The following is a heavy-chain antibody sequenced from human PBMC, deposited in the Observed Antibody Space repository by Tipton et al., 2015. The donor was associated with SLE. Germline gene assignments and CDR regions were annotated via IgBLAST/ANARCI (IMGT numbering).Heavy chain of an antibody. CDR1: GYTFTSYG. Sequence: QVQLVQSGPEVKKPGASVKVSCKASGYTFTSYGFSWVRQAPGQGLEWMGWISGHNGNTYYAQNLQGRVTMTTDTSTSTSYMELRSLRSDDTAVYYCARDSGDGASGYWGQGTLVTVSS. D-gene: IGHD2-21*01. J-gene: IGHJ4*02. V-gene: IGHV1-18*01. CDR2: ISGHNGNT. CDR3: ARDSGDGASGY.